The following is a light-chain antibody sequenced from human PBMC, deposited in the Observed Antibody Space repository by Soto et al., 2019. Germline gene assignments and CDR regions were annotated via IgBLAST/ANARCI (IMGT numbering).Light chain of an antibody. CDR3: QQFGSSLT. CDR2: AAS. Sequence: AIRMTQSPSSFSASTGDRVTITCRASQGISSYLAWYQQKPGKAPKLLIYAASTLQSGVPSRFSGSGSGTDFTLTISCLQSEDFAVYYCQQFGSSLTFGGGTKVDIK. CDR1: QGISSY. J-gene: IGKJ4*01. V-gene: IGKV1-8*01.